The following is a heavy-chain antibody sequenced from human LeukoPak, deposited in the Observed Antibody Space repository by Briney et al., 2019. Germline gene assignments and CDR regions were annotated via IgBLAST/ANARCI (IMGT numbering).Heavy chain of an antibody. CDR1: GFTFSSYG. V-gene: IGHV3-23*01. CDR3: ARDRNGGNTYYFDY. CDR2: IGGRDGVTT. D-gene: IGHD4-23*01. J-gene: IGHJ4*02. Sequence: TGGTLRLSCAASGFTFSSYGMNWVRQAPGKGLEWVSGIGGRDGVTTYYTSSVKGRFTISRDNSKNTLYLQMNSLRAEDTALYYCARDRNGGNTYYFDYWGRGTLVTVSS.